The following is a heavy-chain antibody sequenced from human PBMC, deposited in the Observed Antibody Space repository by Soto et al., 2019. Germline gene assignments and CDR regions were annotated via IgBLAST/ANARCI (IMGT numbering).Heavy chain of an antibody. CDR1: GGTFSSYA. J-gene: IGHJ4*02. V-gene: IGHV1-69*12. Sequence: QVQLVQSGAEVKKPGSSVKVSCKASGGTFSSYAISWVRQAPGQGLEWMGGINPIFGTANYAQKFQGRVTITADESTSTAYRELSSLRSEDTAVYYCARVLTSIAVAGAFDYWGQGTLVTVSS. CDR3: ARVLTSIAVAGAFDY. CDR2: INPIFGTA. D-gene: IGHD6-19*01.